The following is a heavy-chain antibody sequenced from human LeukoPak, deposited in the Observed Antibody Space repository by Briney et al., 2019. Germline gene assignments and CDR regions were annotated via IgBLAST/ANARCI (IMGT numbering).Heavy chain of an antibody. CDR3: AGYGADYYDSSGNFDY. D-gene: IGHD3-22*01. CDR1: GGTFSSYA. J-gene: IGHJ4*02. CDR2: IIPIFGIA. Sequence: GASVKVSCKASGGTFSSYAISWVRQAPGQGLEWMGRIIPIFGIANYAQKFQGRVTITADKSTSTAYMELSSLRSEDTAVYYCAGYGADYYDSSGNFDYWGQGTLVTVSS. V-gene: IGHV1-69*04.